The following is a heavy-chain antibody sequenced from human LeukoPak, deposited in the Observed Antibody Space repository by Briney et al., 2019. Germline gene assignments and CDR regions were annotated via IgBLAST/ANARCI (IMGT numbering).Heavy chain of an antibody. D-gene: IGHD2-2*01. CDR3: AKAADPLVVPAASALDY. V-gene: IGHV3-23*01. Sequence: GGSLRLSCAASGFTFSSYAMSWVRQAPGKGLEWVSAISGSGGSTYYADSVKGLFTISRDNSKNTLYPQMNSLRAEDTAVYYCAKAADPLVVPAASALDYWGQGTLVTVSS. CDR1: GFTFSSYA. CDR2: ISGSGGST. J-gene: IGHJ4*02.